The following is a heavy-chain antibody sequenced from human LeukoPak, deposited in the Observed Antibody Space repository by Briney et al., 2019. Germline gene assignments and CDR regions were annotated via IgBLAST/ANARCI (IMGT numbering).Heavy chain of an antibody. CDR1: GFSFKSYA. CDR3: AKDRLTFFYYDTSGYQGDFDN. J-gene: IGHJ4*02. Sequence: GGSLRLSCAASGFSFKSYAISWVRQAPGKGLEWVSVISDSGSFTFYADSVRGRFTISRDNSKSTVFLHMNNLRAEDTAVYYCAKDRLTFFYYDTSGYQGDFDNWGQGTLVTVSS. V-gene: IGHV3-23*01. D-gene: IGHD3-22*01. CDR2: ISDSGSFT.